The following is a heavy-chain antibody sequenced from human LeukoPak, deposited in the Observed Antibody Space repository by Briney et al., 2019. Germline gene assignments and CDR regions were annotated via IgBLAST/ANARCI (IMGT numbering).Heavy chain of an antibody. CDR2: INHSGST. V-gene: IGHV4-34*01. D-gene: IGHD6-19*01. Sequence: PSETLSLTCAVYGGSFSGYYWSWIRQPPGKGLEWIGEINHSGSTNYNPSLKSRVTISVDKSKNQFSLKLSSVTAADTAVYYCARTGSGWYFDYWGQGTLVTVSS. CDR3: ARTGSGWYFDY. J-gene: IGHJ4*02. CDR1: GGSFSGYY.